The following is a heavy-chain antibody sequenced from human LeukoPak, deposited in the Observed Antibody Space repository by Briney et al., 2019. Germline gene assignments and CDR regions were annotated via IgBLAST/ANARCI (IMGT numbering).Heavy chain of an antibody. Sequence: ASVKVSCKASGYTFTSYGISWVRQAPGQGLEWMGWISAYNGNTNYAQKLQGRVTMTTDTSTSTAYMELRSLISDDTAGYYFARGSTYYYDSSGYYYNRANDAFDIWGQGTMVTVSS. D-gene: IGHD3-22*01. CDR3: ARGSTYYYDSSGYYYNRANDAFDI. CDR2: ISAYNGNT. J-gene: IGHJ3*02. V-gene: IGHV1-18*01. CDR1: GYTFTSYG.